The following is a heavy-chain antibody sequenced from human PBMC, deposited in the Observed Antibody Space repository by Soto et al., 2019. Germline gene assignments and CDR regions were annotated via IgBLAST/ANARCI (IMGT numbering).Heavy chain of an antibody. D-gene: IGHD2-2*01. CDR3: SIGPRCRGTSCLNWIHP. CDR1: GYTFTTYD. Sequence: QVPLVQSGAEVKKPGASVKVSCKASGYTFTTYDINWVRQAPGQGLEWMGWMNPDSGSTGYALKFQGRVTMTRNTSITTASMELSSVRSEETAVYYWSIGPRCRGTSCLNWIHPWGQGTLFTVS. V-gene: IGHV1-8*01. J-gene: IGHJ5*02. CDR2: MNPDSGST.